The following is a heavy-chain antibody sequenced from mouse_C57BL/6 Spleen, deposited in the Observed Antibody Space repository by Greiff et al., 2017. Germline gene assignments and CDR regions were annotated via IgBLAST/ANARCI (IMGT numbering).Heavy chain of an antibody. CDR2: ISYDGSN. CDR1: GYSITSGYY. CDR3: ASWDGDAMDY. V-gene: IGHV3-6*01. D-gene: IGHD4-1*01. Sequence: EVKLMESGPGLVKPSQSLSLTCSVTGYSITSGYYWNWIRQFPGNKLEWMGYISYDGSNNYNPSLKNRISITRDTSKNQFFLKLNSVTTEDTATYYCASWDGDAMDYWGQGTSVTVSS. J-gene: IGHJ4*01.